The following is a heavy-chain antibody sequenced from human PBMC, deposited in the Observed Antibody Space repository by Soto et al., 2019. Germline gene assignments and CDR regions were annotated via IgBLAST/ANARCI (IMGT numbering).Heavy chain of an antibody. CDR2: IYSGGST. CDR3: ARTLLWFGDPSWFDP. J-gene: IGHJ5*02. D-gene: IGHD3-10*01. V-gene: IGHV3-66*01. Sequence: PGGSLRLSCAASGFTVSSNYMSWVRQAPGKGLEWVSVIYSGGSTYYADSVKGRFTISRDNSKNTLYLQMNSLRAEDTAVYYCARTLLWFGDPSWFDPWGQGTLVTVS. CDR1: GFTVSSNY.